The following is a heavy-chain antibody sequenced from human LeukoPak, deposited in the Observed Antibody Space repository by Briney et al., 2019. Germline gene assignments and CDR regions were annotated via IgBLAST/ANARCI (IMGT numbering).Heavy chain of an antibody. CDR3: ARDKDCSSTSCYSVPDY. D-gene: IGHD2-2*02. J-gene: IGHJ4*02. V-gene: IGHV3-21*01. Sequence: GGSLRLSCAASGFTFSSYSMNLVRQAPGKGLEWVSSISSSSSYIYYADSVKGRFTISRDNAKNSLYLQMNSLRAEDTAVYYCARDKDCSSTSCYSVPDYWGQGTLVTVSS. CDR2: ISSSSSYI. CDR1: GFTFSSYS.